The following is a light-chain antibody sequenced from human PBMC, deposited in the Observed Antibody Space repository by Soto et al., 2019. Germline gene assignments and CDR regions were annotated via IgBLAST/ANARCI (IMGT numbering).Light chain of an antibody. CDR2: DAS. CDR3: QQDRTLPPT. Sequence: TLLTQCPGLVSLSPAARAPLSCMASQSISSNLAWYQQKPGQAPRIRMSDASTMRTGIPGRFSGSGSGTDFTLTISRLQPEDFTTYYCQQDRTLPPTFGRGTKVDI. V-gene: IGKV3-20*01. J-gene: IGKJ3*01. CDR1: QSISSN.